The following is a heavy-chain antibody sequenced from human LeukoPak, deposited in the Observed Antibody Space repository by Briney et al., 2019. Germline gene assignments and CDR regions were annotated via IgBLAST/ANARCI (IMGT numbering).Heavy chain of an antibody. CDR3: AREARYSGYDSPYYFDY. D-gene: IGHD5-12*01. Sequence: PSETLSLTCAVYGGSFSGYYWSWIRQPPGKGLEWIGEINHSGSTNYNPSLKSRVTISVDTSKNQFSLELSSVTAADTAVYYCAREARYSGYDSPYYFDYWGQGTLVTVSS. CDR1: GGSFSGYY. J-gene: IGHJ4*02. CDR2: INHSGST. V-gene: IGHV4-34*01.